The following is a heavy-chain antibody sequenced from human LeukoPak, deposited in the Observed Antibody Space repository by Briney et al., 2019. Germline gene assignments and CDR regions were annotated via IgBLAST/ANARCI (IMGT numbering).Heavy chain of an antibody. CDR3: ATHRGRFGDPSFDY. CDR1: GYTLTELS. CDR2: FDPEDGET. V-gene: IGHV1-24*01. Sequence: GASVKVSCKVSGYTLTELSIHWVRQAPGKGLEWMGGFDPEDGETIFAQKFQGRVTLTEDTSTDTSYMELNSLRSEDTAVYYCATHRGRFGDPSFDYWGQGTLVSVSS. J-gene: IGHJ4*02. D-gene: IGHD3-10*01.